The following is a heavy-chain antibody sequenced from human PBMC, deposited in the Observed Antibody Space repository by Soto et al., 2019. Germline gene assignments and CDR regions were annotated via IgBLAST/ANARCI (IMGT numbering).Heavy chain of an antibody. CDR3: ARGNMDV. J-gene: IGHJ6*02. CDR1: AFTLSKFA. V-gene: IGHV3-30-3*01. D-gene: IGHD1-1*01. Sequence: QVQLVESGGGVVQPGRSLRLSCAASAFTLSKFAMHWVRQAPGKGLEWVAVTSKDGINTYYADSVKGRFTISRDNSKSTIYLQMNSLRTEDTASYYCARGNMDVWGQGTTVTVSS. CDR2: TSKDGINT.